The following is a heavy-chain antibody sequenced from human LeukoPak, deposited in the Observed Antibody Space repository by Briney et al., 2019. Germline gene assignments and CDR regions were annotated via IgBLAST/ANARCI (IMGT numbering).Heavy chain of an antibody. CDR3: ARDWKTNSFDY. V-gene: IGHV3-33*01. J-gene: IGHJ4*02. CDR1: GFTSSSYG. Sequence: GGSLRLSCAASGFTSSSYGMHWVRQAPGKGLEWVAFIYYDGSNIYYADYVKGRFTISRDISKNTLYLQMDSLRAEDTAIYYCARDWKTNSFDYWGQGTLVTVSS. CDR2: IYYDGSNI. D-gene: IGHD1-1*01.